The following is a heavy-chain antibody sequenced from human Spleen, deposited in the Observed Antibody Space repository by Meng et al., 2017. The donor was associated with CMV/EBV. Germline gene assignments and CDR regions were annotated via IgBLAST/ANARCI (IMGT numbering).Heavy chain of an antibody. V-gene: IGHV1-69*05. CDR3: ARDDLDTICYVDCHYYGMDV. J-gene: IGHJ6*02. Sequence: SVKVSCKTSGGTFSSYAITWVRQAPGQGLEWMGGIIPVFGTIDYAQKFQGRVTITTDESMSTAYMELSSLRSEDTAVYYCARDDLDTICYVDCHYYGMDVWGQGTSVTVSS. CDR1: GGTFSSYA. CDR2: IIPVFGTI. D-gene: IGHD2-2*01.